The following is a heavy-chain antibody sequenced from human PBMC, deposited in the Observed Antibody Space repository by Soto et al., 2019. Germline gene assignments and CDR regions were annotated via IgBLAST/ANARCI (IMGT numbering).Heavy chain of an antibody. V-gene: IGHV3-23*01. CDR1: GFTFSSYA. J-gene: IGHJ5*02. D-gene: IGHD6-13*01. CDR3: AKDGTPYSSRWINWFDP. CDR2: ISGSGGST. Sequence: EVQLLESGGGLVQPGGSLRLSCAASGFTFSSYAMSWVRQAPGKGLEWVSAISGSGGSTYYADSVKGRFTISRDNSKNTLYLQMNSLRAEDTAVYYCAKDGTPYSSRWINWFDPWGQGTLVTVSS.